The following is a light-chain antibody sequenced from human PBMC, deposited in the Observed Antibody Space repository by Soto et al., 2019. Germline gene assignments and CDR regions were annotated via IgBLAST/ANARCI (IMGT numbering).Light chain of an antibody. CDR3: QQYGSSPWT. J-gene: IGKJ1*01. CDR2: GAS. V-gene: IGKV3-20*01. CDR1: QSVSSSY. Sequence: EIVLTQSPGTLSLSPGERATLSCRASQSVSSSYLAWYQRKPGQAPRLLIYGASSRATGIPDRFSGSGSGTDFTLTISRLEPADLAVYYCQQYGSSPWTFGQGTKVAIK.